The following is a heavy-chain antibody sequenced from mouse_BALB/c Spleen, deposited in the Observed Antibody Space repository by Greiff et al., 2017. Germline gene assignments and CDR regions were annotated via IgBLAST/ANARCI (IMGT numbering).Heavy chain of an antibody. D-gene: IGHD1-1*01. Sequence: DVKLVESGGGLVKPGGSLKLSCAASGFTFSSYTMSWVRQTPEKRLEWVATISSGGGNTYYPDSVKGRFTISRDNAKNNLYLQMSSLRSEDTALYYCARSPYYYGSSPNAMDYWGQGTSVTVSS. CDR1: GFTFSSYT. CDR3: ARSPYYYGSSPNAMDY. CDR2: ISSGGGNT. V-gene: IGHV5-9*03. J-gene: IGHJ4*01.